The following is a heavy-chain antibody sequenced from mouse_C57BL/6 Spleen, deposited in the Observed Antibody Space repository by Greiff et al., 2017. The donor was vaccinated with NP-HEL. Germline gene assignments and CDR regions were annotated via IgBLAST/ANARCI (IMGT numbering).Heavy chain of an antibody. CDR1: GYTFTSYW. J-gene: IGHJ3*01. CDR2: INPSNGGT. V-gene: IGHV1-53*01. CDR3: ASWAAQATGFAD. Sequence: KQPGTELVKPGASVKLSCKASGYTFTSYWMHWVKQRPGQGLEWIGNINPSNGGTNYNEKFKSKATLTVDKSSSTAYMQLSSLTSEDSAVDYWASWAAQATGFADWGKGTLVTVSA. D-gene: IGHD3-2*02.